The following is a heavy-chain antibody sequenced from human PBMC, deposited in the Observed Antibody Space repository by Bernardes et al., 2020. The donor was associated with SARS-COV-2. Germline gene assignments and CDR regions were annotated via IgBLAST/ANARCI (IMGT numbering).Heavy chain of an antibody. Sequence: GGSLLTSCAASGFTFRSYAMSWVRQAPGQGLEWVSAISGSGGSTYYADSVKGRFTISRDNSKNTLYLQMNSLRAEDTAVYYCAKDPPTTVTIGTDFDYWGQGTLVTVSA. J-gene: IGHJ4*02. CDR2: ISGSGGST. D-gene: IGHD4-17*01. CDR3: AKDPPTTVTIGTDFDY. V-gene: IGHV3-23*01. CDR1: GFTFRSYA.